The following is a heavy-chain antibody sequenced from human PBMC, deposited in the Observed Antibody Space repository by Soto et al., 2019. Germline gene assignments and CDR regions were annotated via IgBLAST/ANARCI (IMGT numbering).Heavy chain of an antibody. V-gene: IGHV4-59*01. CDR2: IYYSGST. J-gene: IGHJ4*02. Sequence: SETLSLTCTVSGGSISSYYWGWIRQPPGKGLEWIGYIYYSGSTNYNPSLKSRVTISVDTSKNQFSLKLSSVTAADTAVYYCARVKTYYYDSSGYQFDYWGQGTLVTVSS. D-gene: IGHD3-22*01. CDR1: GGSISSYY. CDR3: ARVKTYYYDSSGYQFDY.